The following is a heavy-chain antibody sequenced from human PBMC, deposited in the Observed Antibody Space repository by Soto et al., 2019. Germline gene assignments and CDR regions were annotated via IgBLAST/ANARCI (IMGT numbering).Heavy chain of an antibody. CDR3: ARDLTDYGDYSAHDY. D-gene: IGHD4-17*01. Sequence: AGGSLRLSCAASGFTFSSYSMNWVRQAPGKGLEWVSSISSSSSYIYYADSVKGRFTISRDNAKNSLYLQMNSLRAEDTAVYYCARDLTDYGDYSAHDYWGQGTLVTVSS. CDR1: GFTFSSYS. CDR2: ISSSSSYI. V-gene: IGHV3-21*01. J-gene: IGHJ4*02.